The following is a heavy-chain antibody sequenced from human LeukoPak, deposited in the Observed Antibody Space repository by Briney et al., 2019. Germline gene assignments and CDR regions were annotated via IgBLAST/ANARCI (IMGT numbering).Heavy chain of an antibody. Sequence: GGSLRLSCAASGFTFSSYAMHWVRQAPGKGLEWVAVIGDTGRAKYYADSVEGRFTASRDNCKNTLYLEMNSLRYDDTALYYCAREAAWGNWYFDLWGRGTLVTVSS. CDR2: IGDTGRAK. D-gene: IGHD3-16*01. J-gene: IGHJ2*01. CDR3: AREAAWGNWYFDL. V-gene: IGHV3-30-3*01. CDR1: GFTFSSYA.